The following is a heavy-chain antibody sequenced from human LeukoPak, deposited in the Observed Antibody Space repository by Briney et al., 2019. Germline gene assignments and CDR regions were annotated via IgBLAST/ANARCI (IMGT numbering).Heavy chain of an antibody. CDR1: GFTFSNYV. CDR2: VSGSGDST. D-gene: IGHD2-21*02. J-gene: IGHJ4*02. Sequence: GGSLRLSCAASGFTFSNYVMSWVRQAPGKGLEWVSGVSGSGDSTNYADSVKGRFTISRDNSKSTLYLQMSTLRAEDTAVYYCTREGWGLDYWGQGTLVTVSS. V-gene: IGHV3-23*01. CDR3: TREGWGLDY.